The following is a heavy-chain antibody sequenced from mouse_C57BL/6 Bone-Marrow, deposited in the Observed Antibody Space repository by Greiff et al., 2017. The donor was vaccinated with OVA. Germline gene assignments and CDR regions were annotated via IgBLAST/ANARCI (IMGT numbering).Heavy chain of an antibody. CDR2: ISSGSSTI. Sequence: EVKLMESGGGLVKPGGSLKLSCAASGFTFSDYGMHWVRQAPEKGLEWVAYISSGSSTIYYADTVKGRFTISRDNAKNTLFLQMTSLRSEDTAMYYCARFYYGFYYAMDYWGQRTSVTVSS. CDR1: GFTFSDYG. CDR3: ARFYYGFYYAMDY. D-gene: IGHD1-1*01. J-gene: IGHJ4*01. V-gene: IGHV5-17*01.